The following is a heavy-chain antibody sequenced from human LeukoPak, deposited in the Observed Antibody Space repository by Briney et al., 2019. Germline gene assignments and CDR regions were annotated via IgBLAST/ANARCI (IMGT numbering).Heavy chain of an antibody. CDR1: NGSISSYH. D-gene: IGHD1-26*01. V-gene: IGHV4-4*09. CDR2: ILTSGTT. CDR3: ARLRVSGSYLYYFDY. Sequence: SETLSLTCTVSNGSISSYHWSWVRQPPGKGLEWIGYILTSGTTNYNPSLKSRLTISVDTSKNQFTLKLSSVTAADTAVYYCARLRVSGSYLYYFDYWRQGTLVTVSS. J-gene: IGHJ4*02.